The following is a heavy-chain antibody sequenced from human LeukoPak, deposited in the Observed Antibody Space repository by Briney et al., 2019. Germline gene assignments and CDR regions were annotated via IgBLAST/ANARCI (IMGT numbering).Heavy chain of an antibody. CDR2: ASGSGGST. Sequence: GGSLRLSCAASGFTFTSYAMSWVRQAPGKGLEWVSAASGSGGSTFYADSVKGGFTISRNNSNNTLYLQMNSLRAEDTAVYYCAKDRDLTGDRKPGYFDCWGQGTLVTVSS. J-gene: IGHJ4*02. CDR1: GFTFTSYA. CDR3: AKDRDLTGDRKPGYFDC. V-gene: IGHV3-23*01. D-gene: IGHD7-27*01.